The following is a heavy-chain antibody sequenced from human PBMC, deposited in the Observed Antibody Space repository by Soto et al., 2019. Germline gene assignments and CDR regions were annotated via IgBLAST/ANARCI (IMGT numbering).Heavy chain of an antibody. CDR3: ARGISLSIAEDGKRVRKWFDP. V-gene: IGHV4-34*01. CDR2: INHSGST. J-gene: IGHJ5*02. Sequence: PSETLSLTCAVYGGSFSGYYWSWIRQPPGKGLEWIGEINHSGSTNYNPSLKSRVTISVDTSKNQFSLKLSSVTAADTAVYYCARGISLSIAEDGKRVRKWFDPWGQGTLVTVSS. CDR1: GGSFSGYY. D-gene: IGHD6-13*01.